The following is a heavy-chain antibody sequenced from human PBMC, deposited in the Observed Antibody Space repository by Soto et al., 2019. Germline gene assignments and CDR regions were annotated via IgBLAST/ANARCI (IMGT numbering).Heavy chain of an antibody. Sequence: GGSLRLSCAASGFTFSSYSMNWVRQAPGKGLEWVSSISSSSSYIYYADSVKGRFTISRDNAKNSLYLQMNSLRAEDTAVYYCARIIVRGETLAFRDVWGKGTTVTVSS. CDR3: ARIIVRGETLAFRDV. V-gene: IGHV3-21*01. D-gene: IGHD3-10*01. CDR1: GFTFSSYS. J-gene: IGHJ6*04. CDR2: ISSSSSYI.